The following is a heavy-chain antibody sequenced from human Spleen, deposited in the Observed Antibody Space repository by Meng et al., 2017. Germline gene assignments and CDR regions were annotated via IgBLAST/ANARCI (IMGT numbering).Heavy chain of an antibody. CDR3: ARGPTTMAHDFDY. CDR1: GGSFSDYY. V-gene: IGHV4-34*01. D-gene: IGHD4-11*01. J-gene: IGHJ4*02. CDR2: INHSGST. Sequence: QVQLQQWGGGLLKPSETLSLTCAVYGGSFSDYYWSWIRQPPGKGLEWIGEINHSGSTNYNPSLESRATISVDTSQNNLSLKLSSVTAADSAVYYCARGPTTMAHDFDYWGQGTLVTVSS.